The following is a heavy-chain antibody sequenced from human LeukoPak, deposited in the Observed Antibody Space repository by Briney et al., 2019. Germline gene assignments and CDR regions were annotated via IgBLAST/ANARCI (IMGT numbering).Heavy chain of an antibody. Sequence: PSETLSLTCSVSGASISSYYWSWIRQPPGKGLEWIGYISNSGSTNYNPSLKSRVTISVDTSKNQFSLKLSSVTAADTAVYFCARLSLRDYLDYWGQGALVTVSS. D-gene: IGHD2-15*01. CDR2: ISNSGST. CDR1: GASISSYY. CDR3: ARLSLRDYLDY. V-gene: IGHV4-59*01. J-gene: IGHJ4*02.